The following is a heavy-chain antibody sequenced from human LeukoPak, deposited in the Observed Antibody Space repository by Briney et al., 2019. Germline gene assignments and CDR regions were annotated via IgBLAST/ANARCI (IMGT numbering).Heavy chain of an antibody. Sequence: GGSLRLSCAASGFTFSSYWMHWVRQAPGKGLLWVSRINSDGSSTSYADSVKGRFTISRDNAKNTLYLQMNSLRAEDTAVYYCARDQVYYGSGSYYNPDYYYFYMDVWGKGTTVTVSS. V-gene: IGHV3-74*01. J-gene: IGHJ6*03. CDR3: ARDQVYYGSGSYYNPDYYYFYMDV. CDR2: INSDGSST. CDR1: GFTFSSYW. D-gene: IGHD3-10*01.